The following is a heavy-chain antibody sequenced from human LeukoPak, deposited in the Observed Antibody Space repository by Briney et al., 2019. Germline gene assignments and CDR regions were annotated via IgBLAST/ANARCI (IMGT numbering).Heavy chain of an antibody. CDR3: ARGGNYWPQWWFDP. J-gene: IGHJ5*02. D-gene: IGHD1-26*01. CDR1: GGSISSYY. CDR2: IYYSGST. Sequence: SETLSLTCTVSGGSISSYYWSWVRQPPGKGLERIGYIYYSGSTNYNPSLKSRVTMSLDASKNQFSLELNSVTPADTAVYYCARGGNYWPQWWFDPWGRGTLVSVSS. V-gene: IGHV4-59*01.